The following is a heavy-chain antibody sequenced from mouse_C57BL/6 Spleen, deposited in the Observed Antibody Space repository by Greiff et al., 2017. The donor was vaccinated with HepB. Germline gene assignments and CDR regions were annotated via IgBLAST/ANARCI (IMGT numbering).Heavy chain of an antibody. CDR2: IYPGSGST. CDR3: AREGGYDGYYVDY. J-gene: IGHJ2*01. D-gene: IGHD2-3*01. Sequence: QVQLQQPGAELVKPGASVKMSCKASGYTFTSYWITWVKQRPGQGLEWIGDIYPGSGSTNYNEKFKSKATLTVDSSSSTAYMQLSSLTSEDSAVYYCAREGGYDGYYVDYWGQGTTLTVSS. CDR1: GYTFTSYW. V-gene: IGHV1-55*01.